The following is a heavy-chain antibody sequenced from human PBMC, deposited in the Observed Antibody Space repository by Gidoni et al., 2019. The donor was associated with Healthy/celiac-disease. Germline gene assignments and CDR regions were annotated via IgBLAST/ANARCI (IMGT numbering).Heavy chain of an antibody. D-gene: IGHD1-26*01. CDR1: GYTFTGYD. V-gene: IGHV1-2*04. CDR3: ARASVSGVGAKAFDI. J-gene: IGHJ3*02. CDR2: INPNSGCT. Sequence: QVQLVQSGAEVKKPGASVKVSCKASGYTFTGYDMHWVRQAPGQGLEGMGWINPNSGCTNYAQKFQGWVTMTRDTSISTAYMELSRLRSDDTAVYYCARASVSGVGAKAFDIWGQGTMVTVSS.